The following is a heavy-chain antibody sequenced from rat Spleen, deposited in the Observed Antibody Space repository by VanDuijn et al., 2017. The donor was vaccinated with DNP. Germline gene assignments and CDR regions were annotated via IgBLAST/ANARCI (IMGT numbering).Heavy chain of an antibody. V-gene: IGHV3-3*01. J-gene: IGHJ4*01. CDR1: GYSIISSYR. CDR3: ARWPGYNPPYAMDV. D-gene: IGHD1-4*01. Sequence: EVQLQESGPGLVKPSQSLSLTCSVTGYSIISSYRWNWIRKFPGNKLEWMGYIHSAGSTQYNPSLKGRISITGDTSKNQFFLRVNSVTTEDTATYHCARWPGYNPPYAMDVWGQGTSVTVSS. CDR2: IHSAGST.